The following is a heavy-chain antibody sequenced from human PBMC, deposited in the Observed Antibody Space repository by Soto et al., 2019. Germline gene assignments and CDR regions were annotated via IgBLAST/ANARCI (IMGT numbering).Heavy chain of an antibody. CDR3: ARGWSSFDY. J-gene: IGHJ4*02. V-gene: IGHV3-48*01. CDR2: ISSTDSSI. D-gene: IGHD2-15*01. CDR1: GFTFSSYS. Sequence: GGSLRLSCPASGFTFSSYSMNWVRQAPGKGLEWVSYISSTDSSIYYADSVKGRFTISRDNAKNSLFLQMNSLRAEDTAVYYCARGWSSFDYWGQGTLVTVSS.